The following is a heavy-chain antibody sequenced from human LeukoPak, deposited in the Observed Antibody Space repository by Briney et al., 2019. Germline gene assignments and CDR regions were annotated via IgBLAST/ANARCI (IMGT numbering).Heavy chain of an antibody. CDR3: ARDGGYCSSTSSFRCNWFDP. CDR1: GDSIRSLY. V-gene: IGHV4-4*07. J-gene: IGHJ5*02. D-gene: IGHD2-2*01. Sequence: SETLSLTCTVSGDSIRSLYWSWIRQSAGKGLEWIGRIYTNDNTRYNPSLKSRVTMSVDSSKNQFSLKLSSVTAADTAVYYCARDGGYCSSTSSFRCNWFDPWGQGTLVTVSS. CDR2: IYTNDNT.